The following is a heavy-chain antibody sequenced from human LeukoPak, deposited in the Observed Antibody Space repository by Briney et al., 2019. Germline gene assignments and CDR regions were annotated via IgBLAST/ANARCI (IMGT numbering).Heavy chain of an antibody. V-gene: IGHV3-53*04. CDR3: ARATTVQMAPYYFDY. CDR2: LYSGGST. Sequence: GGSLRLSCAASGFTVSANYMSWVRQAPGKGLEWVSELYSGGSTYYADSVKGRFTISRHNSQNTVYLQMNSLTAEDTAVYYCARATTVQMAPYYFDYWGQGTLVTVSS. J-gene: IGHJ4*02. CDR1: GFTVSANY. D-gene: IGHD1-14*01.